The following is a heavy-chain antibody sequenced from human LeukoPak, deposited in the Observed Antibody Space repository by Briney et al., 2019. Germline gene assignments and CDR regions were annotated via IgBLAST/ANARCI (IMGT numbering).Heavy chain of an antibody. V-gene: IGHV4-38-2*02. CDR3: ARSDIWGSYRFLDY. D-gene: IGHD3-16*02. J-gene: IGHJ4*02. Sequence: KASETLSLTCTVSGYSISSGYYWGWIRQPPGKGLEWIGSIYHSGSTYYNPSLKSRVTISVDTSKNQVSLKLSSVTAADTAVYYCARSDIWGSYRFLDYWGQGALVTVSS. CDR2: IYHSGST. CDR1: GYSISSGYY.